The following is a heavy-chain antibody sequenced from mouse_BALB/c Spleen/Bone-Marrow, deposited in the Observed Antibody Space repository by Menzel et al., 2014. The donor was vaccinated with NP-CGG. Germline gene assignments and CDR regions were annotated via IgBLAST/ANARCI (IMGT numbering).Heavy chain of an antibody. CDR2: IRNKAKGYTT. V-gene: IGHV7-3*02. Sequence: EVQLQQSGGGLVQPGGSLRLSCETSGFTFTGYYMSWVRQPPGKALEWLGFIRNKAKGYTTDYSASVKGRFTISRDNSQSISYLQMNTLRAEDSATYYCARDENVGIYWYFDVWGAGTTVTVSS. CDR3: ARDENVGIYWYFDV. J-gene: IGHJ1*01. CDR1: GFTFTGYY.